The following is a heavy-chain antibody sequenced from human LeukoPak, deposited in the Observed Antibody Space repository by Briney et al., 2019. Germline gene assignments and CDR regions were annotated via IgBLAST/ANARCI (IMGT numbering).Heavy chain of an antibody. V-gene: IGHV3-30*02. D-gene: IGHD3-3*01. Sequence: GGSLRLSCAASGFTFSSYGMYWVRQAPGKGLEWVAYIRYDGSNKYYADSVKGRFTISRDISKNTLYVQMNSLRAEDTAVYYCAKELRDYDFWSGYYSGTNYYFDYWGQGTLVTVSS. CDR3: AKELRDYDFWSGYYSGTNYYFDY. CDR2: IRYDGSNK. J-gene: IGHJ4*02. CDR1: GFTFSSYG.